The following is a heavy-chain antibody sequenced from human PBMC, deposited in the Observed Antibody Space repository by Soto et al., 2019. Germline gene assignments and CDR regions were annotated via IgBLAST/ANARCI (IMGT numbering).Heavy chain of an antibody. CDR1: GFITSEYI. CDR2: ISSSST. V-gene: IGHV3-21*01. Sequence: GGSLRLSCAASGFITSEYIMNWVRQAPGKGLEWVSFISSSSTSYTDSLKGRFTVSRDNAKNSLYLQMNSLTVEDTAVYYCARERDDYGDYGDDYYAMDVWGQGTTVPVYS. D-gene: IGHD4-17*01. J-gene: IGHJ6*02. CDR3: ARERDDYGDYGDDYYAMDV.